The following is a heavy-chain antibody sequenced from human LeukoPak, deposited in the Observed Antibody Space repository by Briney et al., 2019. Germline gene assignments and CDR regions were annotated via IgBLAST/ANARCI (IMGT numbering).Heavy chain of an antibody. J-gene: IGHJ4*02. CDR2: ISSSSSTI. Sequence: GGSLRLSCAASGFTFSSYSMNWVRQAPGKGLEWVSYISSSSSTIYYADSVKGRFTISRDNAKNSLYLQMSSLRAEDTAVYYCARDLNWETYWGQGTLVTVSS. CDR1: GFTFSSYS. CDR3: ARDLNWETY. V-gene: IGHV3-48*04. D-gene: IGHD1-1*01.